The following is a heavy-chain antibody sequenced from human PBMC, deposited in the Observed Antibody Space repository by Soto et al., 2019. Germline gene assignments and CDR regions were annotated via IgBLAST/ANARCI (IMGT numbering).Heavy chain of an antibody. V-gene: IGHV4-59*01. Sequence: KPSETLSLTCTVFGGSISSNYWSWIRQPPWKGLEWIGYIYYSGRTNYNPSLKSRVTISVDTSKNQVSLNLSSVTAADTAVYYCASNLWFGELGGWFDPWGQGTPGTVS. CDR3: ASNLWFGELGGWFDP. CDR1: GGSISSNY. D-gene: IGHD3-10*01. J-gene: IGHJ5*02. CDR2: IYYSGRT.